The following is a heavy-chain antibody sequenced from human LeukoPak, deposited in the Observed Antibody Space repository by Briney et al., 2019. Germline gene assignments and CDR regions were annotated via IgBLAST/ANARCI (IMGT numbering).Heavy chain of an antibody. CDR3: ARDIADIVDY. V-gene: IGHV1-2*02. CDR2: IHPNNGGT. CDR1: GYTFTDYY. D-gene: IGHD6-13*01. J-gene: IGHJ4*02. Sequence: ASVKLSFKASGYTFTDYYMNWVRDAPGQGLEWMWCIHPNNGGTNYAQKFRGRVTITRDTSISTAYMELSRLRSDDTAVYYCARDIADIVDYWGQGTLVTVSS.